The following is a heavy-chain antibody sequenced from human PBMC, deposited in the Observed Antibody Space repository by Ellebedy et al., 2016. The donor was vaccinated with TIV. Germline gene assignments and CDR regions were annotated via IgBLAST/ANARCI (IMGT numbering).Heavy chain of an antibody. CDR2: IYYSGST. Sequence: SETLSLXCTASGGSISSYYWSWIRQPPGKGLEWIGYIYYSGSTNYNPSLKSRVTISVDTSKNQFYLKLSPVTAADTAVYYCARYRWWSHGDWFNPWGQGTLVTVSS. CDR1: GGSISSYY. V-gene: IGHV4-59*01. D-gene: IGHD2-15*01. CDR3: ARYRWWSHGDWFNP. J-gene: IGHJ5*02.